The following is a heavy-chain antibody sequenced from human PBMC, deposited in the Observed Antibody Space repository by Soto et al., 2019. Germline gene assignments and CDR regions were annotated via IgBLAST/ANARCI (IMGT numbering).Heavy chain of an antibody. J-gene: IGHJ4*02. CDR2: ISSSNNTI. Sequence: EVQLVESGGGLVQPGGSLRLSCAASGFSFTTYSMNWVRQAPGKGLEWISYISSSNNTIYYADSVKGRFTISRDNAKNSLYLQMNSMRAEDTAVYYCALRAGPLGGQGTLVTVSS. V-gene: IGHV3-48*01. CDR3: ALRAGPL. CDR1: GFSFTTYS. D-gene: IGHD6-13*01.